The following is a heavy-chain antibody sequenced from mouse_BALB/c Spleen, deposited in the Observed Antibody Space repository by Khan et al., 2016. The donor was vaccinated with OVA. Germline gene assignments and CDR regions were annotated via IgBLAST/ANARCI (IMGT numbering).Heavy chain of an antibody. D-gene: IGHD2-10*01. CDR2: IWSDGST. J-gene: IGHJ4*01. CDR3: ARQPYYHYNIMDY. CDR1: GFPLTNYG. V-gene: IGHV2-6-1*01. Sequence: QVQLKESGPGLAAPSQSLSITCTISGFPLTNYGVHWVRQPPGKGLEWLAVIWSDGSTTYNSALKSRLTITKDNSQSQVFLKMNSLQTDDTAIYFCARQPYYHYNIMDYWGQGTSVTVSS.